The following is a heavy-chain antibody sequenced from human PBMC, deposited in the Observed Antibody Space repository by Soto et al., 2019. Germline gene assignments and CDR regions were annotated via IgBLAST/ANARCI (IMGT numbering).Heavy chain of an antibody. V-gene: IGHV4-31*03. J-gene: IGHJ4*02. D-gene: IGHD3-3*01. Sequence: QVHLQESGPGLVKPSQTLSLTCTVSGLSISSHSNYWRWIRQHPGQGLEWIGDIFYTGSPNYNPSLQSRLSVSVDTSETQFSLKLRSLTAADTAVYFCARGNPIFDSRGLDFDYWGPGILVTVSS. CDR3: ARGNPIFDSRGLDFDY. CDR2: IFYTGSP. CDR1: GLSISSHSNY.